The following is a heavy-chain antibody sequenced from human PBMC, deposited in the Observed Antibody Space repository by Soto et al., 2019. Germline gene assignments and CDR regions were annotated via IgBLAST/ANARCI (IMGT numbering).Heavy chain of an antibody. V-gene: IGHV1-2*02. J-gene: IGHJ4*02. Sequence: QVQLVQSGAEVKKPGASVKVSCKGSGYTFIANYIQWVRQAPGQGLEWMGWINPNSGATTYAKKFRGRVTLTRDTSITTAYMELSGLTSDDTAVYFCAREGSGWKYFDYWGQGSLVTVPS. CDR2: INPNSGAT. CDR3: AREGSGWKYFDY. CDR1: GYTFIANY. D-gene: IGHD6-19*01.